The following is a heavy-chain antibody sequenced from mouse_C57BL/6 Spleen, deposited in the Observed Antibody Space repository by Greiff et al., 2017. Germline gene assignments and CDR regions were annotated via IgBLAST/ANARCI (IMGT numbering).Heavy chain of an antibody. D-gene: IGHD1-1*01. J-gene: IGHJ1*03. CDR2: IYPGDGDT. V-gene: IGHV1-82*01. CDR3: ARESDYGSPWYFDV. Sequence: VQLVESGPELVKPGASVKISCKASGYAFSSSWMNWVKQRPGKGLEWIGRIYPGDGDTNYNGKFKGKATLTADKSSSTAYMQLSSLTSEDSAVYFCARESDYGSPWYFDVWGTGTTVTVSS. CDR1: GYAFSSSW.